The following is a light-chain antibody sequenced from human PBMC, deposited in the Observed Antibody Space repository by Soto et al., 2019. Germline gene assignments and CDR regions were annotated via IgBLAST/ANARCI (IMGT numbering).Light chain of an antibody. CDR1: QGISSR. J-gene: IGKJ1*01. CDR2: AAS. V-gene: IGKV1-12*01. Sequence: IHMTLSPSSVSASVGHRVTIACRASQGISSRLAWYQQKPGTPPKLLIHAASTLHSGVPPRFSGSGSGTDFTLTISSLQPEDFATYYCQQANTFPWTFGQGTKVDI. CDR3: QQANTFPWT.